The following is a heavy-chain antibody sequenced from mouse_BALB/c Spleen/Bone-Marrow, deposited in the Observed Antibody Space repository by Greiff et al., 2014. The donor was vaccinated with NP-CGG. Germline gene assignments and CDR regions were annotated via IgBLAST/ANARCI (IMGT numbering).Heavy chain of an antibody. D-gene: IGHD4-1*01. CDR1: GFTLSSYG. Sequence: DVHLVESGGDLVKPGGSLKLSCAASGFTLSSYGMSWVRQTPGKRLEWVATINSGGSPIYYPDSVKGRFTISRDNAKNTLYLQMNSLKSEDTAMYYCARRGNGDVRRSFDVWGAGTTVTASS. V-gene: IGHV5-6*02. CDR3: ARRGNGDVRRSFDV. CDR2: INSGGSPI. J-gene: IGHJ1*01.